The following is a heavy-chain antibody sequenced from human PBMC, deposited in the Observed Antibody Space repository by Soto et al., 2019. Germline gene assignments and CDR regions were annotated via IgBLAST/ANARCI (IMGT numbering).Heavy chain of an antibody. Sequence: SVKVSCKASGGTFSSYAISWVRQAPGQGLEWMGGIIPIFGTANYAQKFQGRVTITADESTSTAYMVLSSLRSEDTAVYYCASNSGSYLLAPNYWGQGTMVTVSS. CDR3: ASNSGSYLLAPNY. D-gene: IGHD1-26*01. J-gene: IGHJ4*02. V-gene: IGHV1-69*13. CDR2: IIPIFGTA. CDR1: GGTFSSYA.